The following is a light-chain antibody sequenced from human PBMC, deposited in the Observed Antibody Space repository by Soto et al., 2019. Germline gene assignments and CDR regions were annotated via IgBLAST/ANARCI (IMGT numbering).Light chain of an antibody. CDR1: QSVSSY. CDR3: QQRGFT. Sequence: EIVLTQSPATLSLSPGERATLSCRASQSVSSYLAWYQQKPGQAPRLLIYDASNRATGIPARFSGSGSGTDFTLTISSLEPEDFAVYYCQQRGFTFGPGIKVDIK. CDR2: DAS. V-gene: IGKV3-11*01. J-gene: IGKJ3*01.